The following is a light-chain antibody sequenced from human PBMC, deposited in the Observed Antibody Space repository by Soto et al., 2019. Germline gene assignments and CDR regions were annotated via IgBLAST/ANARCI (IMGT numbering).Light chain of an antibody. CDR2: DSS. Sequence: IVLTQSPATLSLSPGDRASLSCRASQSVSTYLAWYQQKPGQAPRLLIYDSSYRAAGIPARFSGTGSETDFTLTISRLEPEDFAVYYCQQYDNSPITFGQGTRLE. J-gene: IGKJ5*01. V-gene: IGKV3-11*01. CDR3: QQYDNSPIT. CDR1: QSVSTY.